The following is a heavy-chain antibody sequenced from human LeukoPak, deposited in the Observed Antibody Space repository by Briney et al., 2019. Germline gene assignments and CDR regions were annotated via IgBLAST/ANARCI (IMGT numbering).Heavy chain of an antibody. CDR2: ISGSGGSS. D-gene: IGHD3-3*01. V-gene: IGHV3-23*01. J-gene: IGHJ4*02. CDR1: GFTFSSYA. Sequence: GGSLRLSCAASGFTFSSYAMSWVRQAPGKGLEWVSAISGSGGSSYYADSVKGRFTISRDNSKNTLNLQMNSLRAEDTAVDYCAKDLARFFGYWGQGTLVTVSS. CDR3: AKDLARFFGY.